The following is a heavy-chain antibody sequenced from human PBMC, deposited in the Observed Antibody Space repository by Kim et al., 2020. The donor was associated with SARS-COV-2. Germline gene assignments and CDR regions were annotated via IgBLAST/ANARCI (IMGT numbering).Heavy chain of an antibody. Sequence: GGSLRLYCAASGFTFDDYAMHWVRQAPGKGLEWVSGISWNSGSIGYADSVKGRFTISRDNAKNSLYLQMNSLRAEDTALYYCAKDMGAAAGGMDVWGQGTTVTVSS. CDR3: AKDMGAAAGGMDV. J-gene: IGHJ6*02. V-gene: IGHV3-9*01. D-gene: IGHD2-15*01. CDR2: ISWNSGSI. CDR1: GFTFDDYA.